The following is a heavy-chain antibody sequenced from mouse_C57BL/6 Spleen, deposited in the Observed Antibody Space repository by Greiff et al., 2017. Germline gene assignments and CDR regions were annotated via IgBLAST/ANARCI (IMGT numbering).Heavy chain of an antibody. CDR2: IYPGSGST. J-gene: IGHJ2*01. V-gene: IGHV1-55*01. Sequence: QVQLQQPGAELVKPGASVKMSCKASGYTFTSYWLTWVKQRPGQGLEWIGDIYPGSGSTTYNEKFKSKATLTVDTSSSTAYMQRSSLTSEDAAVYYGAREGYWDEDWGQGTTLTVSS. CDR3: AREGYWDED. CDR1: GYTFTSYW. D-gene: IGHD4-1*01.